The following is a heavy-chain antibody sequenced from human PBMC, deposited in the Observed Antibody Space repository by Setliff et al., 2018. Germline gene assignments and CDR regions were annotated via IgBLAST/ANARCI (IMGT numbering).Heavy chain of an antibody. CDR1: SGSINSGDYY. Sequence: KPSETLSLTCTVSSGSINSGDYYWSWIRQPPGKGLEWIGYIYHSGSTYYNPSLKSRVTISVDTSKNQFSLKLSSVTAADTAVYYCATYSLLWFGELSRWGQGTLVTVSS. V-gene: IGHV4-30-4*01. CDR2: IYHSGST. J-gene: IGHJ4*02. D-gene: IGHD3-10*01. CDR3: ATYSLLWFGELSR.